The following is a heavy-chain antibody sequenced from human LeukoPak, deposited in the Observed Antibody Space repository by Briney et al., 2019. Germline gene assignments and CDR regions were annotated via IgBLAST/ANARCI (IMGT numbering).Heavy chain of an antibody. Sequence: GASVKVSCKASGYTFTGYYMHWVRQAPGQGLEWMGWINPNSGGTNYAQKFQGRVTMTRDTSISTAYMELSRLRSDDTAVYYCARDLGEQQLITGWFDPWGQGTLVTVSS. CDR2: INPNSGGT. D-gene: IGHD6-13*01. CDR3: ARDLGEQQLITGWFDP. CDR1: GYTFTGYY. V-gene: IGHV1-2*02. J-gene: IGHJ5*02.